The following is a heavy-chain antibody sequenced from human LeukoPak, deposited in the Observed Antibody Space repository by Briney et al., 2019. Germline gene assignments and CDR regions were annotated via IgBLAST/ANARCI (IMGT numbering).Heavy chain of an antibody. Sequence: GGSLRLSCAASGFTFSSYAMTWVRQAPGKGLEWVASINSDGSEGYYADVVKGRFTISRDNAKNSLYLQINSLRAEDTAVYYCARSSYSSSSSVWGQGTMVTVSS. CDR3: ARSSYSSSSSV. CDR2: INSDGSEG. J-gene: IGHJ3*01. CDR1: GFTFSSYA. D-gene: IGHD6-6*01. V-gene: IGHV3-7*03.